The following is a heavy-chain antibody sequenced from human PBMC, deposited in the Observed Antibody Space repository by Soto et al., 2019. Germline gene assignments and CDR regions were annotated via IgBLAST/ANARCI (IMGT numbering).Heavy chain of an antibody. CDR1: GFTFSSYA. V-gene: IGHV3-23*01. CDR2: ISGSGGST. Sequence: HLGGSLRLSCAASGFTFSSYAMSWVRQAPGKGLEWVSAISGSGGSTYYADSVKGRFTISRDNSKNTLYLQMNSLRAEDTAVYYCAKGNYYDSSGYHRYYYYGMDVWGQGTTVTVSS. CDR3: AKGNYYDSSGYHRYYYYGMDV. J-gene: IGHJ6*02. D-gene: IGHD3-22*01.